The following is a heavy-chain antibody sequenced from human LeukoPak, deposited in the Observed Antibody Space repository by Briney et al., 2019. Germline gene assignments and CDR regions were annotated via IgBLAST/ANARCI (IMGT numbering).Heavy chain of an antibody. CDR3: ARDDPTYYDFWSGSALDY. CDR2: ISYDGSNK. CDR1: GFTFSSYA. Sequence: GGSLRLSCAASGFTFSSYAMHWVRQAPGKGLGGVAVISYDGSNKYYADSVKGRFTISRDNSKNTLYLQMNSLRAEDTAVYYCARDDPTYYDFWSGSALDYWGQGTLVTVSS. J-gene: IGHJ4*02. V-gene: IGHV3-30-3*01. D-gene: IGHD3-3*01.